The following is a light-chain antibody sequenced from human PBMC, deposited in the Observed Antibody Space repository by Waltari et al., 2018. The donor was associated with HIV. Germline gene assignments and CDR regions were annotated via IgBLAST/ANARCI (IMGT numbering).Light chain of an antibody. Sequence: SYELTQPPSVSVSPGHTVRITCSGDNLGEKLVCWYRQKPGQSPLLPIYEDRKRPSGIPERFSASNSGNTATLAITGTQTMDEADYYCQTWDGSAGVFGGGTKLTV. CDR1: NLGEKL. V-gene: IGLV3-1*01. CDR2: EDR. CDR3: QTWDGSAGV. J-gene: IGLJ2*01.